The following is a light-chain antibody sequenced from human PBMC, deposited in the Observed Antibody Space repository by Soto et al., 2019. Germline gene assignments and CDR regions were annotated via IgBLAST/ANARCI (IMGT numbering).Light chain of an antibody. V-gene: IGKV3-20*01. J-gene: IGKJ4*01. CDR1: QSVSSSY. Sequence: EIVLTQSPGTLSLSPGERATLSCRASQSVSSSYLAWYQQKPGQAPRLLIYGASSRATGIPDRFSGSGSGTDFTLTISRLEPEDFAVYYCQQFSSYPLTFXGGTKVDIK. CDR2: GAS. CDR3: QQFSSYPLT.